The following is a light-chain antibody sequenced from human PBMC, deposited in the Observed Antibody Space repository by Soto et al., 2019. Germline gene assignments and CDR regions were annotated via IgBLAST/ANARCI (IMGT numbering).Light chain of an antibody. CDR3: CSYAGRYTYV. CDR2: DVS. J-gene: IGLJ1*01. Sequence: QSVLTQPRSVSGSPGQSVTISCSGTSSDVAGYNYVSWYQQHPGKAPKLMIYDVSKRPSGVPDRFSGSKSGNTASLTISGLQAEDEADYYCCSYAGRYTYVFGTGTKVTAL. V-gene: IGLV2-11*01. CDR1: SSDVAGYNY.